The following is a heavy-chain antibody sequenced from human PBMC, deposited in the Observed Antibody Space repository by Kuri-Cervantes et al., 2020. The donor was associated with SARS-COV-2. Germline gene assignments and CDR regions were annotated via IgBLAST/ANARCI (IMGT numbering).Heavy chain of an antibody. CDR2: IYHSGST. CDR1: GGSISSYY. J-gene: IGHJ6*02. CDR3: ARGAARPYYYGMDV. D-gene: IGHD6-6*01. V-gene: IGHV4-59*12. Sequence: SETLSLTCTVSGGSISSYYWSWIRQPPGKGLEWIGYIYHSGSTYYNPSLKSRVTISVDRSKNQFSLKLSSVTAADTAVYYCARGAARPYYYGMDVWGQGTTVTVSS.